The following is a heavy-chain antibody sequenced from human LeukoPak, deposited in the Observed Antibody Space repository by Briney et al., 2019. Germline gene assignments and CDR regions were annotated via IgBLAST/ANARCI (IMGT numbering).Heavy chain of an antibody. CDR3: ARFPVRYSSSWDVDY. V-gene: IGHV3-30-3*01. CDR1: GFTFSSYA. CDR2: ISYDGSNK. J-gene: IGHJ4*02. D-gene: IGHD6-13*01. Sequence: PGRSLRLSCAASGFTFSSYAMHWVRQAPGKGLEWVAVISYDGSNKYYADSVKGRFTISRDNSKNTLYLQMNSLRAEDTAVYYCARFPVRYSSSWDVDYWGQGTLVTVSS.